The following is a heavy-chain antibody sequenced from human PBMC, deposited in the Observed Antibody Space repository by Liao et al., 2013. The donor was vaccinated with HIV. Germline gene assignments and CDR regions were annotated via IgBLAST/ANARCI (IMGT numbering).Heavy chain of an antibody. Sequence: QVQLQESGPGLVKPSQTLSLTCAVSGASISSSSYYWTWIRQPAGKGLEWIGRMYSSGTTNYNPSLKSRVTISADTSKNQFSLKLTSVTAADTAVFYCARGQPTYYNDILRDFDIWGQGTMVTVSP. D-gene: IGHD3-22*01. CDR3: ARGQPTYYNDILRDFDI. V-gene: IGHV4-61*02. CDR2: MYSSGTT. J-gene: IGHJ3*02. CDR1: GASISSSSYY.